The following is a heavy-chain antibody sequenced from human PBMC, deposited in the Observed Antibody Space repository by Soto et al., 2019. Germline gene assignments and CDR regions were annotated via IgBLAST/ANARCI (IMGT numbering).Heavy chain of an antibody. V-gene: IGHV1-69*13. CDR3: ARRYCSSTSCPHFAAFDP. J-gene: IGHJ5*02. Sequence: ASVKVSCKASGGTFSSYAISWVRQAPGQGPEWMGGIIPIFGTANYAQKFQGRVTITADESTSTAYMELSSLRSEDTAVYYCARRYCSSTSCPHFAAFDPWGQGTLVTVSS. D-gene: IGHD2-2*01. CDR2: IIPIFGTA. CDR1: GGTFSSYA.